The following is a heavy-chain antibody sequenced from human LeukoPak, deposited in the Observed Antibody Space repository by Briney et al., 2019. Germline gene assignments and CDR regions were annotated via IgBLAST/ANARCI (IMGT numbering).Heavy chain of an antibody. CDR3: ASGRWLQFFDY. Sequence: ASVKVSCKASGGTFSSYAISWVRQAPGQGLEWMGGIIPIFGTANYAQKFQGRVTITTDESTSTAYMELSSLRSEDTAVYYCASGRWLQFFDYWGQGTLVTVPS. D-gene: IGHD5-24*01. J-gene: IGHJ4*02. V-gene: IGHV1-69*05. CDR2: IIPIFGTA. CDR1: GGTFSSYA.